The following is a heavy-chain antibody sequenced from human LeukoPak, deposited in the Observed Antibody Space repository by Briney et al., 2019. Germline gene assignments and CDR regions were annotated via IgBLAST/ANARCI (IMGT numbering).Heavy chain of an antibody. V-gene: IGHV3-74*01. CDR2: INSDGSST. CDR3: AREGLVRIRTSCYLAAFDL. J-gene: IGHJ3*01. D-gene: IGHD2-2*01. Sequence: GGSLRLSCAASGFTFSNYWMHWVRQAPGKGLVWVSRINSDGSSTNYADSVKGRFTISRDNAKNTLSLQMNSLRAEDTAVYYCAREGLVRIRTSCYLAAFDLWGQGTVVTVSS. CDR1: GFTFSNYW.